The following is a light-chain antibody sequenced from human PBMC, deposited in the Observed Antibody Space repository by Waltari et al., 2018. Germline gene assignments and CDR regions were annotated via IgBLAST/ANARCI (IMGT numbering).Light chain of an antibody. V-gene: IGKV1-5*03. Sequence: DIQMTQSPSSLSASVVDRVTITCRASQSISNYLAWYQQKPGKAPILLIYKASTLKSGVPSRFSGSGSGTQFTLTISSLQPPDFATYYCQQYNTYSSFGQGTKLEIK. CDR2: KAS. CDR1: QSISNY. CDR3: QQYNTYSS. J-gene: IGKJ2*01.